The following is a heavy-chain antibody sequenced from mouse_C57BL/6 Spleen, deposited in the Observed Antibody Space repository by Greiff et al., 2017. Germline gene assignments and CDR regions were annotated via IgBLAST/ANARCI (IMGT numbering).Heavy chain of an antibody. CDR2: IHPNSGST. J-gene: IGHJ3*01. V-gene: IGHV1-64*01. CDR1: GYTFTSYW. Sequence: VKLQQPGAELVKPGASVKLSCKASGYTFTSYWMHWVKQRPGQGLEWIGMIHPNSGSTNYNEKFKSKATLTVDKSSSTAYMQLSSLTSEDSAVYYCARVDYGSSPFAYWGQGTLVTVSA. CDR3: ARVDYGSSPFAY. D-gene: IGHD1-1*01.